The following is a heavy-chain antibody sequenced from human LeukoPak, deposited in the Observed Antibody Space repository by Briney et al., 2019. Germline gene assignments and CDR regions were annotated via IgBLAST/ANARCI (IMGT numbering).Heavy chain of an antibody. V-gene: IGHV3-21*01. CDR3: ARLFEGEYFQH. Sequence: PGGSLRLSCVGSGFSLFSYSINWVRQAPGKGLEWVSSISGNTSYIYYADSVKGRFTISRDNAENSLYLQMNSLRAEDTAVYYCARLFEGEYFQHWGQGTLVTVSS. CDR2: ISGNTSYI. J-gene: IGHJ1*01. CDR1: GFSLFSYS. D-gene: IGHD3-9*01.